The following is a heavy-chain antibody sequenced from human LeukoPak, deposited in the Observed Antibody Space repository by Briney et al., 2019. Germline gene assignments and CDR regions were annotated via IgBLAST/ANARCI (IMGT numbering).Heavy chain of an antibody. CDR1: GFTFSSYS. V-gene: IGHV3-48*04. J-gene: IGHJ6*02. D-gene: IGHD3-10*01. Sequence: GGSLRLSCAASGFTFSSYSMNRVRQAPGKGLEWVSYISSSSSTIYYADSVKGRFTISRDNAKNSLFLQMNSLRAEDTAVYYCARGVLARGVNYYGMDVWGQGTTVTVSS. CDR2: ISSSSSTI. CDR3: ARGVLARGVNYYGMDV.